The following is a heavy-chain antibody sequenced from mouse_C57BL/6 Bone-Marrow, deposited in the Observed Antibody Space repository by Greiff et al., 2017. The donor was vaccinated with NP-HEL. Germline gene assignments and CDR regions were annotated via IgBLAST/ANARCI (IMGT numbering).Heavy chain of an antibody. CDR2: IDPETGGT. J-gene: IGHJ3*01. Sequence: VKLVESGAELVRPGASVTLSCKASGYTFTDYEMHWVKQTPVHGLEWIGAIDPETGGTAYNQKFKGKAILTADKSSSTAYMELRSLTSEDSAVYYCTSQTAWFAYWGQGTLVTVSA. V-gene: IGHV1-15*01. CDR3: TSQTAWFAY. D-gene: IGHD3-2*01. CDR1: GYTFTDYE.